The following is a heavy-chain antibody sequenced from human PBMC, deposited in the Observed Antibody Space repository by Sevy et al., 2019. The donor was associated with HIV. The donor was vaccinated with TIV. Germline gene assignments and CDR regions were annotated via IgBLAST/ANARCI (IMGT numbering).Heavy chain of an antibody. D-gene: IGHD6-6*01. V-gene: IGHV4-59*01. CDR2: IDNSGIT. CDR1: GDSISGYY. CDR3: ANRISARLDY. Sequence: SETLSLTCTVSGDSISGYYWSWIRQPPGKGLEWIGYIDNSGITNYNPSFKSRVTISADTSKNQISLNLSSVTAADTAVYYRANRISARLDYWGQGTLVTVSS. J-gene: IGHJ4*02.